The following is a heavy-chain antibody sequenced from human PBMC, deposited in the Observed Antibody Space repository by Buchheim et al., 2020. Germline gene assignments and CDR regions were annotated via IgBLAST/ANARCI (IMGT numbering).Heavy chain of an antibody. CDR2: ISGSGSDI. V-gene: IGHV3-48*03. Sequence: EVQLVESGGGLVQPGGSLRLYCAASGFAFSSSAMHWVRQAPGKGLEWASYISGSGSDINYADSVKGRFTVSRDNAKNSLFLQMNSLRAEDTAVYYCARGSGDILTDYYFDYWGQGTL. J-gene: IGHJ4*02. CDR1: GFAFSSSA. D-gene: IGHD3-9*01. CDR3: ARGSGDILTDYYFDY.